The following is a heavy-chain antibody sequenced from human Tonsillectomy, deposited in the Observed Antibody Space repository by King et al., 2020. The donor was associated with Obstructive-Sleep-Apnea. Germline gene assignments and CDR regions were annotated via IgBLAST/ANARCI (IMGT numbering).Heavy chain of an antibody. CDR3: AREGRDGYNGDWFDP. D-gene: IGHD5-24*01. CDR2: ISAYNGNT. J-gene: IGHJ5*02. CDR1: G. V-gene: IGHV1-18*04. Sequence: GISWVRQAPGQGLELMGCISAYNGNTTYAEKLQDRVTMTSDTSTGTAYMELRRLRSDDTSVYSCAREGRDGYNGDWFDPWGQGTLVTVSS.